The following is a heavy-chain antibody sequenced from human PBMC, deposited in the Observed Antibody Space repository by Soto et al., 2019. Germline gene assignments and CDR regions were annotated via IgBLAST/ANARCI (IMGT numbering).Heavy chain of an antibody. J-gene: IGHJ4*02. CDR2: ISYDGSNK. CDR1: GFTFSSYA. Sequence: QVQLVESGGGVVQPGRSLRLSCAASGFTFSSYAMHWVRQAPGKGLEWVAVISYDGSNKYYADSVKGRFTISRDNSKNTLYLSMNSLRAEDTGVYYCARDPMCRYYRSGSYYFDYWGQGTLVTVSS. D-gene: IGHD3-10*01. CDR3: ARDPMCRYYRSGSYYFDY. V-gene: IGHV3-30-3*01.